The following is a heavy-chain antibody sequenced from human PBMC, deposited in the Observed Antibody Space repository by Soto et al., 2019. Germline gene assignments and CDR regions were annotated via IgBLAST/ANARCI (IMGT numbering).Heavy chain of an antibody. D-gene: IGHD3-22*01. J-gene: IGHJ4*02. V-gene: IGHV3-30-3*01. CDR1: GFTFSSYA. CDR3: ARDYYDSSEESFDY. Sequence: GGSLRLSCAASGFTFSSYAMHWVRQAPGKGLEWVAVISYDGSNKYYADSVKGRFTISRDNSKNTLYLQMNSLRAEDTAVYYCARDYYDSSEESFDYWGQGTLVTVSS. CDR2: ISYDGSNK.